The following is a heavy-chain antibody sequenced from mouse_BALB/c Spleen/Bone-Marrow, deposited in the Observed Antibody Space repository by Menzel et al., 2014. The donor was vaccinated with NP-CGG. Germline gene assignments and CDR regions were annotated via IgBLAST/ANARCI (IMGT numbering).Heavy chain of an antibody. CDR1: GFTFXSYA. J-gene: IGHJ3*01. CDR2: ISSGGSYS. V-gene: IGHV5-9-4*01. Sequence: EVKLMESGGGLVKPGGSLKVSCAASGFTFXSYAMSWVRQSPEKRLEWVAEISSGGSYSYYPDTVTGRFTISRDNAKNTLNLEMSSLRSEDTAMYYCVREGAYWGQGTLVTVSA. CDR3: VREGAY.